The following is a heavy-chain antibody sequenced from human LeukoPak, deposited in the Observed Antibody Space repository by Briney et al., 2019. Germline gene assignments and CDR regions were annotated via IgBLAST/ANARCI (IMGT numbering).Heavy chain of an antibody. Sequence: PSQTLSLTCTVSGGSISSGGYYWSWIRQPPGKGLEWVGEINHSGSTNYNPSLKSRVTISVDTSKNQFSLKLSSVTAADTAVYYCARETHTAMVTWWALGFDYWGQGTLVTLSS. CDR3: ARETHTAMVTWWALGFDY. CDR2: INHSGST. J-gene: IGHJ4*02. CDR1: GGSISSGGYY. D-gene: IGHD5-18*01. V-gene: IGHV4-31*02.